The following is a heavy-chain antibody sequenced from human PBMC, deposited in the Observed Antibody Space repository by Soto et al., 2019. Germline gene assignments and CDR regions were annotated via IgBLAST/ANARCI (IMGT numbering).Heavy chain of an antibody. D-gene: IGHD6-13*01. CDR2: ISGSGGST. CDR3: AKAFSWYDY. Sequence: EVRLLESGGGLIQPGGSLRLSCAASGFTFSCYAMNWVRQAPGKGLEWVSGISGSGGSTYYADSEKGRFTISRDNSKNSQYVQMGSLRAKDPAVYYCAKAFSWYDYWGQGTLVTVSS. CDR1: GFTFSCYA. J-gene: IGHJ4*02. V-gene: IGHV3-23*01.